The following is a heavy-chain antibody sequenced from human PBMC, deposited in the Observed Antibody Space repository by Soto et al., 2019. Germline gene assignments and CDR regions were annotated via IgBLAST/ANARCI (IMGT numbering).Heavy chain of an antibody. CDR3: AKARGRDYYYGMDV. Sequence: PGGSLRLSCAASGFTFSSYAMSWVRQAPGKGLEWVSAISGSGGSTYYADSVKGRFTISRDNSKNTLYLQMNSLRAEDTAVYYCAKARGRDYYYGMDVWGQGTTVTVSS. CDR2: ISGSGGST. J-gene: IGHJ6*02. V-gene: IGHV3-23*01. D-gene: IGHD3-16*01. CDR1: GFTFSSYA.